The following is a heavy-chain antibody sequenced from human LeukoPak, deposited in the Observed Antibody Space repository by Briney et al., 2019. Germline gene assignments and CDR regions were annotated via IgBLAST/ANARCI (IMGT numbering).Heavy chain of an antibody. CDR1: GFTFSNYA. V-gene: IGHV3-30-3*01. J-gene: IGHJ4*02. CDR3: ARNYYPDY. D-gene: IGHD3-10*01. Sequence: GGSLRLSCAASGFTFSNYAMHWVRQAPGKGLEWVAVISYDGNNKYYADSVKGRFTISGDNSKNTLYLQMNNLRAEDTTVYYCARNYYPDYWGQGTLVTVSS. CDR2: ISYDGNNK.